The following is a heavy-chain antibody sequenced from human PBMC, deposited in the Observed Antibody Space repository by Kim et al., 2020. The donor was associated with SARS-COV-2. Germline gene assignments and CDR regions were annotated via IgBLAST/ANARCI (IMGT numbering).Heavy chain of an antibody. Sequence: SETLSLTCTVSGGSISSYYWSWIRQPPGKGLEWIGYIYYSGSTNYNPSLKSRVTISVDTSKNQFSLKLSSVTAADTAVYYCARTNYGSGSYPFDYWGQGTLVTVSS. CDR3: ARTNYGSGSYPFDY. J-gene: IGHJ4*02. CDR2: IYYSGST. CDR1: GGSISSYY. D-gene: IGHD3-10*01. V-gene: IGHV4-59*13.